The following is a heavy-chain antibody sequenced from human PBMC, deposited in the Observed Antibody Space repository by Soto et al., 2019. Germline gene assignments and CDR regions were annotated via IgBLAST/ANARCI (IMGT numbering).Heavy chain of an antibody. V-gene: IGHV3-23*01. D-gene: IGHD3-10*01. CDR3: ARKVPGSTSRPDYWYFDL. CDR2: ISGGGDAA. J-gene: IGHJ2*01. Sequence: EVQLLESGGGLVQPGGSLRLSCAGSGFTFINFAMNWVRQAPGKGLEWVSTISGGGDAAFFAVSVRGRFTISRDNYKETVNLQMNSLGVDDTAVYYCARKVPGSTSRPDYWYFDLWGRGTLVTVSS. CDR1: GFTFINFA.